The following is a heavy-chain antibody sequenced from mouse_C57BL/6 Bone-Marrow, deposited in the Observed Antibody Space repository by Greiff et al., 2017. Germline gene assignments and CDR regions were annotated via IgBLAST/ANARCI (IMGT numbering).Heavy chain of an antibody. Sequence: EVQLVESEGGLVQPGSSMKLSCTASGFTFSDYYMAWVRQVPEKGLEWVANINYDGSSTYYLDSLKSRFIISRDNAKNILYLQMSSLKSEDTATYYCARGDDYWYSDVWGTGTTVTVSS. CDR1: GFTFSDYY. CDR3: ARGDDYWYSDV. J-gene: IGHJ1*03. CDR2: INYDGSST. D-gene: IGHD2-3*01. V-gene: IGHV5-16*01.